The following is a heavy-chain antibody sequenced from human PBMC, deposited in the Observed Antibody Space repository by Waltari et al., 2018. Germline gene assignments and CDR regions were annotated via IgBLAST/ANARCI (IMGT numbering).Heavy chain of an antibody. CDR1: GFSFDNFA. J-gene: IGHJ6*02. CDR2: ISWDGRAI. D-gene: IGHD6-13*01. Sequence: EVKVVESGGGLVQPGRSLRLSCTGSGFSFDNFAMHWVRQAPGKGLEWGSGISWDGRAIGYADSVKGRFTISRDNARNSVYLQMNSLRSEDMALYYCAKGVSSWYSFGMDVWGQGTTVTVSS. V-gene: IGHV3-9*03. CDR3: AKGVSSWYSFGMDV.